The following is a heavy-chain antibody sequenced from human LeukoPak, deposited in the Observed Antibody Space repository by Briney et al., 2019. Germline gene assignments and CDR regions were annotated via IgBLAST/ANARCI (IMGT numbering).Heavy chain of an antibody. V-gene: IGHV4-59*01. CDR3: ARVRGTFETD. CDR1: GASISTYY. Sequence: SETLSLTCTVSGASISTYYWSWIRQPPGKGLEWIGHLYYSGSTTYSPSLKSRVTMSVDTSKSQSSMKLNSVTAADTDIYYCARVRGTFETDWGQGTLVTVSS. J-gene: IGHJ1*01. D-gene: IGHD2/OR15-2a*01. CDR2: LYYSGST.